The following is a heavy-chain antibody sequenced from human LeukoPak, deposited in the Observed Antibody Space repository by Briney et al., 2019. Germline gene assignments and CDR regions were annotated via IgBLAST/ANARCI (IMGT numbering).Heavy chain of an antibody. Sequence: ASVKVSCKASGYTFTTYYMHWVRQAPGQGLEWMGIINPSGGSASYAQKFQGRVTMTRDMSTSTVYMELSSLRSEDTAVYYCARDGYDILTGYYDYYYYYMDVWGKGTTVTVSS. J-gene: IGHJ6*03. CDR1: GYTFTTYY. CDR3: ARDGYDILTGYYDYYYYYMDV. CDR2: INPSGGSA. V-gene: IGHV1-46*01. D-gene: IGHD3-9*01.